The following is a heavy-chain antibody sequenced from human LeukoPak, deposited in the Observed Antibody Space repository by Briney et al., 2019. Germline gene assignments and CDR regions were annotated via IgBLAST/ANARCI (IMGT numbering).Heavy chain of an antibody. Sequence: GASVKVSCKASGGTFSSYAISWVRQAPGQGLEWMGGIIPIFGTANYAQKFQGRVTITADESTSTAYMELSSLRSEDTAMYYCARDARGAAAADDAFDLWGQGTVVTVSS. CDR2: IIPIFGTA. CDR3: ARDARGAAAADDAFDL. J-gene: IGHJ3*01. CDR1: GGTFSSYA. D-gene: IGHD6-13*01. V-gene: IGHV1-69*13.